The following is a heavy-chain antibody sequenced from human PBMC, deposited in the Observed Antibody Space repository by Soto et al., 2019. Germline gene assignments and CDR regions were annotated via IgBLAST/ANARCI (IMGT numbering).Heavy chain of an antibody. CDR1: GFAFSTYG. V-gene: IGHV3-30*03. J-gene: IGHJ4*02. CDR2: TTSDGARI. Sequence: QVQLVESGGGVVQPGRSLRLSCAASGFAFSTYGMHWVRQAPGKGLEWVAVTTSDGARINYADSVKGRFTISRDNSRTTLYLQMNSLRIDDTAVYYCARKNPGREWERPDYWGQGTLVTVSS. CDR3: ARKNPGREWERPDY. D-gene: IGHD1-26*01.